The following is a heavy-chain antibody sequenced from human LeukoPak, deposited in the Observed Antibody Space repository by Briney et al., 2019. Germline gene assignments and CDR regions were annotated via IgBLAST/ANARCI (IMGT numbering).Heavy chain of an antibody. CDR1: GYIFTDYY. CDR2: INPDSGGT. D-gene: IGHD3-22*01. Sequence: ASVKVYCRASGYIFTDYYMHWVRQAPGQGLEWMGRINPDSGGTNYAQKFRGRVTMTSDTSISTTYMELSSLRSDDTAVYYCARVYNTMIALSYFDNWGQGTLVTVSS. J-gene: IGHJ4*02. V-gene: IGHV1-2*06. CDR3: ARVYNTMIALSYFDN.